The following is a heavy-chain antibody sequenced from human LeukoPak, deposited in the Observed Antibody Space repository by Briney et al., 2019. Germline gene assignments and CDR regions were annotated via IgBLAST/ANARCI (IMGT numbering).Heavy chain of an antibody. V-gene: IGHV3-21*01. CDR2: ISCSSSYI. CDR1: GFTFSSYS. D-gene: IGHD3-16*01. Sequence: GGSLRLSCAASGFTFSSYSMNWVRQAPGKGLEWVSSISCSSSYIYYADSVKGRFTISRDNAKNSLYLQMNSLRAEDTAVYYCARDMIGAPYYFDYWGQGTLVTVSS. CDR3: ARDMIGAPYYFDY. J-gene: IGHJ4*02.